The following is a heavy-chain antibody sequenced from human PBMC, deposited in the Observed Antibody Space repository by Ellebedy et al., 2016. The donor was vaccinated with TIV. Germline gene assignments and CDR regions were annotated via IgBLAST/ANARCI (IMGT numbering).Heavy chain of an antibody. J-gene: IGHJ3*02. D-gene: IGHD1-1*01. CDR1: GYTFTSYG. Sequence: AASVKVSCKASGYTFTSYGISWVRQPPGQGLELRGWIITYNGNTNYAQKLQGRVTMTTDTSTSTAYMELRSLRSDDTAVYYCARGTHGHAFDIWGQGTMVTVSS. V-gene: IGHV1-18*01. CDR2: IITYNGNT. CDR3: ARGTHGHAFDI.